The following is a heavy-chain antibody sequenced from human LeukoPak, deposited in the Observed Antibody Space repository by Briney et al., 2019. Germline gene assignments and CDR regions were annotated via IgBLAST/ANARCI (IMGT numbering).Heavy chain of an antibody. J-gene: IGHJ4*02. CDR2: VSWNSGSI. D-gene: IGHD6-6*01. V-gene: IGHV3-9*01. CDR1: GFTFDDYA. CDR3: AKSSSPSSFDYYFDY. Sequence: PGGSLRLSCAASGFTFDDYAMHWVRQAPGKGLEWVSGVSWNSGSIGYADSVKGRFAISRDNAKNSLYLQMNSLRAEDTALYYCAKSSSPSSFDYYFDYWGQGTLVTVSS.